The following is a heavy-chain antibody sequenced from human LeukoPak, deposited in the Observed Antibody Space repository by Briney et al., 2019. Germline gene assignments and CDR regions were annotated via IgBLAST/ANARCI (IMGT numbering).Heavy chain of an antibody. D-gene: IGHD3-10*01. CDR3: ARSPEPDYYGSGSHFDY. CDR2: INHSGST. CDR1: GGSFRGYY. V-gene: IGHV4-34*01. J-gene: IGHJ4*02. Sequence: SETLSLTCAVYGGSFRGYYWSWIRQPPGKGLEWIGEINHSGSTNYNPSLESRVTISVDTSKNQFSPKLSSVTAADTAVYYCARSPEPDYYGSGSHFDYWGQGTLVTVSS.